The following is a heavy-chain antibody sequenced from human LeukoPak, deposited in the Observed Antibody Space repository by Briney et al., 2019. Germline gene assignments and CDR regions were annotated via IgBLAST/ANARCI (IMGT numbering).Heavy chain of an antibody. J-gene: IGHJ5*02. CDR3: ARDKGGYSDP. CDR2: ISGYNGHT. Sequence: AASVTVSCKTSGFPFDNHGIIWVRQAPGQGLEWMGWISGYNGHTRYGQRLQGRGTMATDKSTSTAYLELKNLRSDDTAIYFCARDKGGYSDPWGQGTLVTVSS. D-gene: IGHD3-16*01. CDR1: GFPFDNHG. V-gene: IGHV1-18*04.